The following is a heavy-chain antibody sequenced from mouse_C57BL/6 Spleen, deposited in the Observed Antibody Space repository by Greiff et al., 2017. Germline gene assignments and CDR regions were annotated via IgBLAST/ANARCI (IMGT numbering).Heavy chain of an antibody. V-gene: IGHV1-39*01. CDR3: ARSHYYGSSYDY. CDR2: INPNYGTT. Sequence: EVKLVESGPELVKPGASVKISCKASGYSFTDYNMNWVKQSNGKSLEWIGGINPNYGTTSYNQKFKGKATLTVDQSSSTAYMQLNSLTSEDSAVYYCARSHYYGSSYDYWGQGTTLTVSS. J-gene: IGHJ2*01. CDR1: GYSFTDYN. D-gene: IGHD1-1*01.